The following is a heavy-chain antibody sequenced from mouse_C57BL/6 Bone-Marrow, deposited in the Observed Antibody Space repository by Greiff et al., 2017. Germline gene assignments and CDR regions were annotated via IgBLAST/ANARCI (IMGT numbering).Heavy chain of an antibody. J-gene: IGHJ1*03. CDR3: ARDWYYGYWYFDV. Sequence: EVQLQQSGPVLVKPGASVKMSCKASGYTFTDYYMNWVKQSHGKSLEWIGVINPYNGGTSYNQKFKGKATLTVDKSSSTAYMELNSLTSEDSAVYYCARDWYYGYWYFDVWGTGTTVTVSS. CDR2: INPYNGGT. CDR1: GYTFTDYY. D-gene: IGHD1-1*01. V-gene: IGHV1-19*01.